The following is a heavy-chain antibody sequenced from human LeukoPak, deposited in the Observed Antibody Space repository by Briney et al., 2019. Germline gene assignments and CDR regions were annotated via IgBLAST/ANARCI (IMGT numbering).Heavy chain of an antibody. D-gene: IGHD2-15*01. V-gene: IGHV4-59*12. CDR3: ARRRVVVVAATVPSLKRYWYFDL. CDR1: GGSINIYY. CDR2: IYYSGST. Sequence: SETLSLTCTVSGGSINIYYWNWIRQPPGKGLEWIGNIYYSGSTNYNPSLKSRVTISVDTSKNQFSLKLSSVTAADTAVYYCARRRVVVVAATVPSLKRYWYFDLWGRGTLVTVSS. J-gene: IGHJ2*01.